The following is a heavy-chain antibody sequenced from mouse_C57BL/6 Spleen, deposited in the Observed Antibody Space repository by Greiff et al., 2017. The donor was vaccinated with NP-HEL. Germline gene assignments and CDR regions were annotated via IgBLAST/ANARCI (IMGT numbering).Heavy chain of an antibody. CDR2: INPNNGGT. J-gene: IGHJ3*01. CDR3: ARTHYYGSSGFAY. D-gene: IGHD1-1*01. Sequence: VQLQQSGPELVKPGASVKISCKASGYTFTDYYMNWVKQSPGKSLEWIGDINPNNGGTSYNQKFKGKATLTVDKSSSTAYMELRSLTSEDSAVYYCARTHYYGSSGFAYWGQGTLVTVSA. CDR1: GYTFTDYY. V-gene: IGHV1-26*01.